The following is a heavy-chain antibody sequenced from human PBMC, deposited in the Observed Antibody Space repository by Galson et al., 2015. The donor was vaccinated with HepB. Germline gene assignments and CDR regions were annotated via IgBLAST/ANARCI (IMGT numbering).Heavy chain of an antibody. D-gene: IGHD6-19*01. CDR3: ANTLGIAVDRGDY. J-gene: IGHJ4*02. Sequence: SLRLSCAASGFTFRTYAMHWVRQAPGKGLEWVAVISYDGSNKYYAESVKGRFTISRDNSKNTLYLQMNSLRAEDTAVYYCANTLGIAVDRGDYWGQGTLVTVSS. V-gene: IGHV3-30-3*01. CDR2: ISYDGSNK. CDR1: GFTFRTYA.